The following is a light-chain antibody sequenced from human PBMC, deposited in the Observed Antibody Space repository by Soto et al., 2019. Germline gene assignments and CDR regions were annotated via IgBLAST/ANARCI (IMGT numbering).Light chain of an antibody. Sequence: QSALTQLPSASGSPGQSVTISCTGTSSDVGGYNYVSWYQQYPGKAPKLMIYAVNTRPSGVPDRFSGPKSGNTASLTVSGLQAEDEADYYCSSYAGNNNVVFGGGTKLTVL. V-gene: IGLV2-8*01. J-gene: IGLJ2*01. CDR2: AVN. CDR3: SSYAGNNNVV. CDR1: SSDVGGYNY.